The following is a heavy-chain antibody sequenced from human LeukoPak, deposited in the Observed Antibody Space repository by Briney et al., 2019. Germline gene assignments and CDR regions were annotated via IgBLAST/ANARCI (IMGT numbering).Heavy chain of an antibody. CDR1: GGSISSGGYY. CDR2: IYYSGST. CDR3: ASFYRVYCSGGSCHSGVFFFDY. J-gene: IGHJ4*02. D-gene: IGHD2-15*01. Sequence: SATLSLTCTVSGGSISSGGYYWSWIRQHPGKGLEWIGYIYYSGSTYYNPSLKSRVTISVDTSKNQFSLKLSSVTAADTAVYYCASFYRVYCSGGSCHSGVFFFDYWGQETLVTVSS. V-gene: IGHV4-31*03.